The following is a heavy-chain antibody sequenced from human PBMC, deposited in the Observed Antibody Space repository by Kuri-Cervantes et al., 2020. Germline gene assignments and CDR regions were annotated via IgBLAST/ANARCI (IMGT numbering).Heavy chain of an antibody. J-gene: IGHJ4*02. D-gene: IGHD3-10*01. CDR3: ARGRITMVRGGTECDY. Sequence: ASVTVSFQSSRYIFTGYYIYWVRQAPGRGLEWMGRINPNSGGTNYAQKFQGRVTRSRDTSISTAYMELSRLRSDDTAGYYCARGRITMVRGGTECDYWGQGTLVTVSS. V-gene: IGHV1-2*06. CDR1: RYIFTGYY. CDR2: INPNSGGT.